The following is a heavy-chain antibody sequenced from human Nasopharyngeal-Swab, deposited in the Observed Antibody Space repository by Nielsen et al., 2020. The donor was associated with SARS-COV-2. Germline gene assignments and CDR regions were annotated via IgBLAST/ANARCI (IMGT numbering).Heavy chain of an antibody. CDR1: GGSITSDY. Sequence: SETLSLTCTVSGGSITSDYWSWIRQPPGKGLEWIGYIYNSGSIRYNPSLKSRVTISVDTSKNHFSLKLSSVTAADTAVYYCARGSSGSSWYEKYWYFDLWGRGTLVTVSS. V-gene: IGHV4-59*12. D-gene: IGHD6-13*01. J-gene: IGHJ2*01. CDR2: IYNSGSI. CDR3: ARGSSGSSWYEKYWYFDL.